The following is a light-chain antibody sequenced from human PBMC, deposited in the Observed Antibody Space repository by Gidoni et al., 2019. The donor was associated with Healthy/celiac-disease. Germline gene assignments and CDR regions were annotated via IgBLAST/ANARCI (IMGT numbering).Light chain of an antibody. CDR2: DAS. Sequence: EIVLTQSPATLSLSPGERATLSCRASQSVSSYLAWYQQNPGQAPRLLIYDASNRATGIPARFSGSGSGTDFTLTISRLEPEDFAVYYCQQRSNWPLFTFGGGTKVEIK. V-gene: IGKV3-11*01. J-gene: IGKJ4*01. CDR1: QSVSSY. CDR3: QQRSNWPLFT.